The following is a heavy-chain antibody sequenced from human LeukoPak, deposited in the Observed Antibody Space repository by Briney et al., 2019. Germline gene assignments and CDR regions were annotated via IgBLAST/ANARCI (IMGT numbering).Heavy chain of an antibody. V-gene: IGHV4-39*07. D-gene: IGHD7-27*01. Sequence: SETLSLTCTVSGGSISSSSYYWGWIRQPPGKGLEWIGSIYYGGITYYNPSLKSRVTISVDTSKNQLYLELSSVTAADTAVYYCARSYWGVYFDFWGQGTLATVSS. CDR2: IYYGGIT. CDR1: GGSISSSSYY. J-gene: IGHJ4*02. CDR3: ARSYWGVYFDF.